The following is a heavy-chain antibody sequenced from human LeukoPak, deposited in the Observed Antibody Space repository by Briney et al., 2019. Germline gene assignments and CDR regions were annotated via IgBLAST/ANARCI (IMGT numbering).Heavy chain of an antibody. D-gene: IGHD3-22*01. J-gene: IGHJ4*02. V-gene: IGHV4-39*01. CDR2: IYYSGST. CDR1: GGSISSSSYY. CDR3: ARRDTYYYDSSGYYYVGYFDY. Sequence: SETLSLTCTVSGGSISSSSYYWGWTRQPPGKGLEWIGSIYYSGSTYYNPSLKSRVTISVDTSKNQFSLKLSSVTAADTAVYYCARRDTYYYDSSGYYYVGYFDYWGQGTLVTVSS.